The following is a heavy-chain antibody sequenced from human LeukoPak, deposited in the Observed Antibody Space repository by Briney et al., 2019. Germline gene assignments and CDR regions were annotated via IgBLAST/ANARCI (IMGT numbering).Heavy chain of an antibody. Sequence: ASVSVPCTVSGGTFSSYAISWVRQAPGHGLEWVGGFIPIFGTANYSQKFQGRVTITADESTSTAYMELSSLRSEDTAVYYCASPAYCGGDCYSGPFDYWGQGTLVTVSS. CDR1: GGTFSSYA. J-gene: IGHJ4*02. D-gene: IGHD2-21*02. CDR2: FIPIFGTA. CDR3: ASPAYCGGDCYSGPFDY. V-gene: IGHV1-69*13.